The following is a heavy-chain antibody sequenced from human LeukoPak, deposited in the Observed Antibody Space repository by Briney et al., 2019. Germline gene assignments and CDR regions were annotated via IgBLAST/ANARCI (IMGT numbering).Heavy chain of an antibody. CDR1: GGSISSYY. CDR3: ARAVVGMVTSYYYMDV. V-gene: IGHV4-59*01. Sequence: SETLSLTCTVPGGSISSYYWSWIRQPPGKGLEWIGYIYYSGSTNYNPSLKSRVTISVDTSKNQFSLKLSSVTAADTAVYYCARAVVGMVTSYYYMDVWGKGTTVTVSS. J-gene: IGHJ6*03. D-gene: IGHD5-18*01. CDR2: IYYSGST.